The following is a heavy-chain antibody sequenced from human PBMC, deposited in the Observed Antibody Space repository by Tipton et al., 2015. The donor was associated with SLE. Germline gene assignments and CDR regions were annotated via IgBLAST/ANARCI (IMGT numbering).Heavy chain of an antibody. CDR3: AKGQILRFSALGGGFEV. V-gene: IGHV3-30*02. D-gene: IGHD3-3*01. Sequence: SLRLSCAASGFTFDYYAMHWVRQAPGKGLEWVAFIRHDGRNKDYADSVKGRFTISRDTSENTLHLQMNSLRPEDTALYYCAKGQILRFSALGGGFEVWGPGTRVTVSS. J-gene: IGHJ3*01. CDR2: IRHDGRNK. CDR1: GFTFDYYA.